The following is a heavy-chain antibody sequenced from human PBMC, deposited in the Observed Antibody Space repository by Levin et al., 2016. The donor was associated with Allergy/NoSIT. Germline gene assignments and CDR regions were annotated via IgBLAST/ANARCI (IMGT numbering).Heavy chain of an antibody. CDR2: ITPDGTTI. V-gene: IGHV3-48*03. CDR1: GFSFIYYE. Sequence: GESLKISCAASGFSFIYYEMNWVRQAPGKGLEWISYITPDGTTIHYADSVKGRFTISRDNAKNSVYLQMNSLRAEDTAVYLCAASEMKLLKDFWGRGTLVTVSS. D-gene: IGHD5-24*01. CDR3: AASEMKLLKDF. J-gene: IGHJ4*02.